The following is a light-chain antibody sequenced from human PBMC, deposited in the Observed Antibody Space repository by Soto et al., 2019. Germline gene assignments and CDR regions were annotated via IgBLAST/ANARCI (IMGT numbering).Light chain of an antibody. CDR3: QKYNEWPLT. CDR2: DAS. V-gene: IGKV3-11*01. CDR1: QSVSSY. Sequence: EIVLTQSPATLSLSPGERATLSCRASQSVSSYLAWYQQKPGQAPRLLIYDASNRATGIPARFSGSGSGTDFTLTISSLQSEDFAVYYCQKYNEWPLTFGGGTKVEIK. J-gene: IGKJ4*01.